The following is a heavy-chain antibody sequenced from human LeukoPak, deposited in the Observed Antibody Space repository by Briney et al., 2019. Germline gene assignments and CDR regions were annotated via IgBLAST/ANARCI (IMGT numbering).Heavy chain of an antibody. CDR3: ARTPLYWYFDL. Sequence: GGSLRLSCAASGFTFSSYWMSWVRQAPGKGLEWVANIKQDGSERNYVGSVKGRFTISRDNAKNALYLQMNSLRAEDTALYFRARTPLYWYFDLWGRGTLVTVSS. CDR1: GFTFSSYW. J-gene: IGHJ2*01. V-gene: IGHV3-7*01. CDR2: IKQDGSER.